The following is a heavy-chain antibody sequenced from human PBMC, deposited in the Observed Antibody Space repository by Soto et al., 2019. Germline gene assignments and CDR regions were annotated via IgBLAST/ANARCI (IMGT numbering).Heavy chain of an antibody. CDR2: IIPIFGTA. Sequence: QVQLVQSGAEVKKPGSSVKVSCKASGGTFSSYAISWVRQAPGQGLEWMGGIIPIFGTANYAQKFQGRVTITGDESTGTAYMEVSSLRSEDTAVYSCARARRFSGDPPIPTEPRSVYYYGMDVWGQGTTVTVSS. CDR1: GGTFSSYA. D-gene: IGHD4-17*01. CDR3: ARARRFSGDPPIPTEPRSVYYYGMDV. V-gene: IGHV1-69*12. J-gene: IGHJ6*02.